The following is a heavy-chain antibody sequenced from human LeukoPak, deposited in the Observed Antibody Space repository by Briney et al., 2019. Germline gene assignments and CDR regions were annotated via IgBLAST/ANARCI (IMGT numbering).Heavy chain of an antibody. CDR2: IYTSGST. D-gene: IGHD3-3*01. CDR3: ARDVGDYDFWSGYYTA. J-gene: IGHJ5*02. CDR1: GYSISSGYY. V-gene: IGHV4-38-2*02. Sequence: SETLSLTCAVSGYSISSGYYWGWIRQPPGKGLEWIGSIYTSGSTNYNPSLKSRVTISVDTSKNQFSLKLSSVTAADTAVYYCARDVGDYDFWSGYYTAWGQGTLVTVSS.